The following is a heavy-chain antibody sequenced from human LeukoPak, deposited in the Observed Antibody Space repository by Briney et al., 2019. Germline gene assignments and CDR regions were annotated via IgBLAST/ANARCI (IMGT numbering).Heavy chain of an antibody. D-gene: IGHD3-22*01. CDR3: ARSSRLLPELGLDY. CDR1: GFPFSSYS. Sequence: GGSLRLSCAASGFPFSSYSMNWVRQAPGKGLEWVSSISSSSSYIYYADSVKGRFTISRDNAKNSLYLQMNSLRAEDTAVYYCARSSRLLPELGLDYWGQGTLVTVSS. CDR2: ISSSSSYI. J-gene: IGHJ4*02. V-gene: IGHV3-21*01.